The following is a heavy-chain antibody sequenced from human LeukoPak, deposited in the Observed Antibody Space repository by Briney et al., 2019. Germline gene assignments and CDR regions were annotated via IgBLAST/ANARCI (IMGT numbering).Heavy chain of an antibody. V-gene: IGHV3-23*01. CDR2: LSTSGGST. CDR3: AKERDNYGDYMYFYMDD. Sequence: GGSLRLSCAASGFTFSSYAMSWVRQAPGKGLEWVSALSTSGGSTYYADSVKGRFTISRDNSKNTLYLQMNSLRAEDTAVYYCAKERDNYGDYMYFYMDDWGKGTTVTVSS. D-gene: IGHD4-17*01. J-gene: IGHJ6*03. CDR1: GFTFSSYA.